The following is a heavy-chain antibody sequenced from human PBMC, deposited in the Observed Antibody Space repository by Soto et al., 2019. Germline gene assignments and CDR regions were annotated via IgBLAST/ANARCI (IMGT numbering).Heavy chain of an antibody. V-gene: IGHV3-33*01. Sequence: GGSLRLSCAASGFTFSSYGMHWVRQAPGKGLEWVAVIWYDGSNKYYADSVKGRFTISRDNSKNTLYLQMNSLRAEDTAVYYCARDYTGAVAGYYYYGMDVWGQGTTVTVSS. CDR3: ARDYTGAVAGYYYYGMDV. D-gene: IGHD6-19*01. CDR1: GFTFSSYG. J-gene: IGHJ6*02. CDR2: IWYDGSNK.